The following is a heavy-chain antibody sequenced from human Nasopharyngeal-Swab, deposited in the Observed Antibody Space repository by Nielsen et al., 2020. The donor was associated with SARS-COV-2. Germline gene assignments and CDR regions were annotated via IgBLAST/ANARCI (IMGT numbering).Heavy chain of an antibody. CDR3: ARGSGDGMDV. Sequence: VRQAPGKGLEWVAVISYDGSNKYYADSVKGRFTISRDNSKNTLYLQMNSLRAEDTAVYYCARGSGDGMDVWGQGTTVTVSS. V-gene: IGHV3-30-3*01. J-gene: IGHJ6*02. CDR2: ISYDGSNK. D-gene: IGHD3-10*01.